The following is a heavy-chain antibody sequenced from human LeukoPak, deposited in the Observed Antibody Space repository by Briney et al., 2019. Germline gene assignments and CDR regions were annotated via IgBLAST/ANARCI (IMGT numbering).Heavy chain of an antibody. CDR1: GFTVSSNY. Sequence: GGSLRLSCAASGFTVSSNYMSWVRQAPGKGLEWVSVIYSGGSTYYADSVEGRFTISRDNSKNTLYLQMNSLRAEDTAVYYCARMVRGVIPTWGQGTLVTVSS. V-gene: IGHV3-53*01. D-gene: IGHD3-10*01. CDR2: IYSGGST. CDR3: ARMVRGVIPT. J-gene: IGHJ5*02.